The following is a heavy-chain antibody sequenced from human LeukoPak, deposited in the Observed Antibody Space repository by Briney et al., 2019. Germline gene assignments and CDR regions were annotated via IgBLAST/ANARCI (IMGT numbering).Heavy chain of an antibody. CDR3: ATEISGSYYPRLDS. CDR2: IKKDVGEK. V-gene: IGHV3-7*01. CDR1: GFTFSSHW. Sequence: GGSLRLSCAASGFTFSSHWMTWIRQAPGKGLEWVASIKKDVGEKFYVDSVKGRFTISRDNAKNSLYLHMNSLRVEDTAVYYCATEISGSYYPRLDSWGQGTLVTVSS. J-gene: IGHJ5*01. D-gene: IGHD1-26*01.